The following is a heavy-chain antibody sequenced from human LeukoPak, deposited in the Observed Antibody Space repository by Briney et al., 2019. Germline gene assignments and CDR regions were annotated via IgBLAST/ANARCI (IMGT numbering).Heavy chain of an antibody. D-gene: IGHD6-13*01. V-gene: IGHV3-23*01. J-gene: IGHJ5*02. Sequence: GGSLRLSCAASGFTFSDYYMSWIRQAPGRGLEWVSAISGSGGSTYYADSVKGRFTISRDNSKNTLYLQMNSLRAEDTAVYYCAKARAAAGTGNWFDPWGQGALVTVSS. CDR2: ISGSGGST. CDR3: AKARAAAGTGNWFDP. CDR1: GFTFSDYY.